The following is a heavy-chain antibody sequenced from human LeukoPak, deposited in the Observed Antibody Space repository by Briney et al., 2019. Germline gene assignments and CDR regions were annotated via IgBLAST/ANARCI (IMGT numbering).Heavy chain of an antibody. D-gene: IGHD6-13*01. V-gene: IGHV5-51*01. Sequence: GESLKISCKGSGYSFTSYWIGWVRQMPGKGLEWMGIIYPGDSDTRYSPSFQGQVTFSADKSISTAYLQWSSLKASDTAMYYCARHRTRIAAAGHIDYWGQGTLVTVSS. J-gene: IGHJ4*02. CDR1: GYSFTSYW. CDR2: IYPGDSDT. CDR3: ARHRTRIAAAGHIDY.